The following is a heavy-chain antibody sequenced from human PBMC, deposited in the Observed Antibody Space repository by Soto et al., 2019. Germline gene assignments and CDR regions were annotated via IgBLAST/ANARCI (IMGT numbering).Heavy chain of an antibody. CDR2: IYWDDDK. CDR3: AYCGDYSSSWFPGY. CDR1: GFSLTTNGVG. D-gene: IGHD6-13*01. J-gene: IGHJ4*02. Sequence: QITLKESGPSLVKPTQTLTLTCTFSGFSLTTNGVGVGWIRQSPGEALEWLALIYWDDDKRSSPSLKSRLTITKGTSKNQVVLTMTNMDSVDTATYYCAYCGDYSSSWFPGYWGQGTLVSVSS. V-gene: IGHV2-5*02.